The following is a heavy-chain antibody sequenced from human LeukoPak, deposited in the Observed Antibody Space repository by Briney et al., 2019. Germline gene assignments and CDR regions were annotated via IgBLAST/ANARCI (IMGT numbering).Heavy chain of an antibody. CDR2: IDHSGIT. CDR3: ARGGIYRSGWYRGAFDD. V-gene: IGHV4-34*01. Sequence: PSETLSLTCGVYGVSFSGYFWNRIRQPPGKGLEWIGEIDHSGITNYNPSLKSRVTISIDTSNNQFSLRLSSVTAADTAVYYCARGGIYRSGWYRGAFDDWGQGTTVTVSS. J-gene: IGHJ3*01. D-gene: IGHD6-19*01. CDR1: GVSFSGYF.